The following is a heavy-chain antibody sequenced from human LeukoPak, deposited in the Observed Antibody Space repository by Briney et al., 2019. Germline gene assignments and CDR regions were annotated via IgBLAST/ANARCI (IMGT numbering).Heavy chain of an antibody. V-gene: IGHV3-48*03. CDR2: ISNSGSNI. CDR1: GFTFSSYE. J-gene: IGHJ4*02. CDR3: AGEGYGDYDGDY. D-gene: IGHD4-17*01. Sequence: PGGSLRLSCAASGFTFSSYEMNWVRQAPGKGLEWISYISNSGSNIYYADSVKGRFTISRDNAKNSLFLQMNSLRAEDTAVYYCAGEGYGDYDGDYWGQGTLVTVSS.